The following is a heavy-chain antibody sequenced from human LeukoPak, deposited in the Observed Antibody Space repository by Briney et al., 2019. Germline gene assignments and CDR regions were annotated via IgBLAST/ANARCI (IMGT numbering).Heavy chain of an antibody. D-gene: IGHD2-8*01. CDR2: ISAYNGNT. Sequence: ASVKVSCKASGYTFTSYGISWVRQAPGQGLEWVGWISAYNGNTNYAQKLQGRVTMTTDTSTSTAYMELRSLRSDDTAVYYCARRYCTNGVCDYHFDYWGQGTLVTVSS. J-gene: IGHJ4*02. CDR3: ARRYCTNGVCDYHFDY. CDR1: GYTFTSYG. V-gene: IGHV1-18*01.